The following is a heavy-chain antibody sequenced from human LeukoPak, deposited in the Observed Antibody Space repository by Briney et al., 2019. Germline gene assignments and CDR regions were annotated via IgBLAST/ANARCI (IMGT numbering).Heavy chain of an antibody. Sequence: GGSLRLSCAASGFTVSRNYMSWVRQAPGKGLEWVSVIYSGGSTYYADSVKARFTISRDNSKNTLYLQMNSLRAEDTAVYYCARTTVVKAFDYWGQGTLVTVSS. J-gene: IGHJ4*02. CDR3: ARTTVVKAFDY. D-gene: IGHD4-23*01. V-gene: IGHV3-53*01. CDR1: GFTVSRNY. CDR2: IYSGGST.